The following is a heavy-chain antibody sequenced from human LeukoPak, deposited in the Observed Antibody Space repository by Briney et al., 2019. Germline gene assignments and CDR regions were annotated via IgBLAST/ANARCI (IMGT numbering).Heavy chain of an antibody. D-gene: IGHD6-13*01. CDR1: GGSISSYY. V-gene: IGHV4-59*01. J-gene: IGHJ4*02. CDR2: IYYSRIT. Sequence: SETLSLTCTVSGGSISSYYWSWIRQPPGKGLEWIGYIYYSRITNYNPSLKSRVTISVDTSKNQFSLKLSSVTAADTAVYYCARARYSSSWACDYWGQGTLVAVSS. CDR3: ARARYSSSWACDY.